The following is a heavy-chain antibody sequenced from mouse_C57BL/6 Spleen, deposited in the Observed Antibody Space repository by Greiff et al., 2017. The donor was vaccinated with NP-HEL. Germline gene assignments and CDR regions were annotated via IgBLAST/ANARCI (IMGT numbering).Heavy chain of an antibody. D-gene: IGHD1-1*01. J-gene: IGHJ1*03. Sequence: QVQLQQSGAELVRPGTSVKLSCKASGYTFTSYWMHWVKQRPGQGLEWIGVIDPSDSYTNYNQKFKGKATLTVDTSSSTAYMQLSILTSEDSAVYYCARCHYYYYGSRRWYFDVWGTGTTVTVSS. CDR3: ARCHYYYYGSRRWYFDV. CDR1: GYTFTSYW. CDR2: IDPSDSYT. V-gene: IGHV1-59*01.